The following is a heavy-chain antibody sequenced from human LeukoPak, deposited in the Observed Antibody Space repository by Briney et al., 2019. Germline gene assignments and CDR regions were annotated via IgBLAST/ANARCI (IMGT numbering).Heavy chain of an antibody. D-gene: IGHD2-2*01. CDR2: INSDGSST. V-gene: IGHV3-74*01. J-gene: IGHJ6*03. CDR1: GFTFSSYW. CDR3: ARGDIVVVPAAISYMDV. Sequence: GGSLRLFCAASGFTFSSYWMHWVRQAPGKGLVWVSRINSDGSSTSYADSVKGRFTISRDNAKNTLYLQMNSLRAEDRAVYYCARGDIVVVPAAISYMDVWGKGTTVTVSS.